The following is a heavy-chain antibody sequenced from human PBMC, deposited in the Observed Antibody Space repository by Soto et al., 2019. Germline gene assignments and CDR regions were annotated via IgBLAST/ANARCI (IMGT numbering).Heavy chain of an antibody. CDR3: AKDDCRGGRCYSAPLAAFDV. CDR1: GFTFSNYA. J-gene: IGHJ3*01. CDR2: ISGSGTST. Sequence: GGSLRLSCAASGFTFSNYAMSWVRQAPGKGPEWVSGISGSGTSTYYADSVKGRFTISRDNSNNTVYLQMNSLRAVDTAVYYCAKDDCRGGRCYSAPLAAFDVWGQGTMVTVSS. V-gene: IGHV3-23*01. D-gene: IGHD2-15*01.